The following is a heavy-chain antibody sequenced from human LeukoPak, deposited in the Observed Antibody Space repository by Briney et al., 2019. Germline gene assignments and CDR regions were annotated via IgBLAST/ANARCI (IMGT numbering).Heavy chain of an antibody. CDR3: TRDHGYSYGPDC. V-gene: IGHV3-23*01. J-gene: IGHJ4*02. CDR1: GFTFSSYA. CDR2: ISGSGGST. D-gene: IGHD5-18*01. Sequence: PGGSLRLSCAASGFTFSSYAMSWVRQAPGKGLEWVSAISGSGGSTYYADSVKGRFTISRDDSKSIAYLQMNSLKTEDTAVYYCTRDHGYSYGPDCWGQGTLVTVSS.